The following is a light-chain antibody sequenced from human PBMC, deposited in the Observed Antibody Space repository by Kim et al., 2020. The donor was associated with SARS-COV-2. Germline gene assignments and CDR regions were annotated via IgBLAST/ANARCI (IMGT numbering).Light chain of an antibody. J-gene: IGKJ2*01. CDR1: QSVLYSSNNKNY. CDR3: HQYESSPYN. CDR2: WAS. V-gene: IGKV4-1*01. Sequence: DIVMTQSPDSLAVSLGERATIYCKSSQSVLYSSNNKNYLAWYQQKPGQPPKLLIYWASTRASGVPDRFSGSGSGTDFTLTVTGLQAEDAAVYYCHQYESSPYNFGQGTKLEI.